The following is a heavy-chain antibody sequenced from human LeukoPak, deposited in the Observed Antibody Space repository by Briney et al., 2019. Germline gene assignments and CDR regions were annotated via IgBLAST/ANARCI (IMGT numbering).Heavy chain of an antibody. CDR1: GFTFSSYG. Sequence: PGGSLRLSCAASGFTFSSYGMHWVRQAPGKGLEWVAVIWYDGSNKYYADSVKGRFTISRDNSKNTLYLQMNSLRAKDTAVYYCARDQRVAYSSSWYGGAFDIWGQGTMVTVSS. J-gene: IGHJ3*02. CDR2: IWYDGSNK. CDR3: ARDQRVAYSSSWYGGAFDI. V-gene: IGHV3-33*01. D-gene: IGHD6-13*01.